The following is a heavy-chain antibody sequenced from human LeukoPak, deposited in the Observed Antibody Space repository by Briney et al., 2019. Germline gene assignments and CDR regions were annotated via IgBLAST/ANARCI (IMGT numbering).Heavy chain of an antibody. CDR1: GYTFTGYY. CDR3: ARDRGTYYYDSSGYYYGNDAFDI. D-gene: IGHD3-22*01. Sequence: ASVKVSCKASGYTFTGYYMHWVRQAPGQGLEWMGWINPNSGGTNYAQKFQGRVTMTRDTSISTAYMELSGLRSDDTAVYYCARDRGTYYYDSSGYYYGNDAFDIWGQGTMVTVSS. V-gene: IGHV1-2*02. J-gene: IGHJ3*02. CDR2: INPNSGGT.